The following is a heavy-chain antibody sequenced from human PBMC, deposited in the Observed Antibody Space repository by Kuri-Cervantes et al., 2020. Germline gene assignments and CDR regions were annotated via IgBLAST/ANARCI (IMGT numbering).Heavy chain of an antibody. CDR1: GYTFTSYD. CDR3: AXXSGRASDFGXXIPLDY. V-gene: IGHV1-8*01. D-gene: IGHD3-3*01. Sequence: ASVKVSCKASGYTFTSYDINWVRQATGQGLEWMGWMNPNSGNTGYAQKFQGRVTMTRNTSISTXYMELSSLRSEDTAVYYCAXXSGRASDFGXXIPLDYWGQGTLVTVSS. CDR2: MNPNSGNT. J-gene: IGHJ4*02.